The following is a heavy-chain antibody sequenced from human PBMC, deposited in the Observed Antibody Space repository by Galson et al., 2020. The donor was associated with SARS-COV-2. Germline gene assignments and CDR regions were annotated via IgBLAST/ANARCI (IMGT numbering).Heavy chain of an antibody. J-gene: IGHJ4*02. V-gene: IGHV4-59*01. CDR2: LLYSGST. D-gene: IGHD4-17*01. CDR3: AGTGDYGGGFDY. Sequence: SETLSLTCTVSGGSISSYYWSWIRQPPGKGLEWIGYLLYSGSTNYNPSPKSQVTISVDTSKKQFSLKLSSVTAADTAVYYCAGTGDYGGGFDYWGQGTLVTVSS. CDR1: GGSISSYY.